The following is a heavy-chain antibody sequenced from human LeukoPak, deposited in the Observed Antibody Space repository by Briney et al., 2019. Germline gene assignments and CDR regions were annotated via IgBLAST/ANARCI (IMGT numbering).Heavy chain of an antibody. CDR3: AKAAAELATPYYFDY. CDR2: ISGSGGST. J-gene: IGHJ4*02. CDR1: GFTFSTYH. V-gene: IGHV3-23*01. D-gene: IGHD6-13*01. Sequence: PGGSLRLSCAASGFTFSTYHMSWVRQAPGKGLEWVSGISGSGGSTYYADSVKGRFTISRDNSKNTLYLQMNSLRAEDTAVYYCAKAAAELATPYYFDYWGQGTLVTVSS.